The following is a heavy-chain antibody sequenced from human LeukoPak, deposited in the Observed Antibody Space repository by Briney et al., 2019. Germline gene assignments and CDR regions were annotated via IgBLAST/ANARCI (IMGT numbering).Heavy chain of an antibody. CDR1: GFTFSSYS. Sequence: PGGSLRLSCAASGFTFSSYSMNWVRQAPGKGLEWVSSISSSSSYIYYADSVKGRFTISRDNAKNSLYLQMNSLRAEDTAVYYCARDREMATIVVLDYWGQGTLVTVSS. CDR3: ARDREMATIVVLDY. J-gene: IGHJ4*02. V-gene: IGHV3-21*01. D-gene: IGHD5-24*01. CDR2: ISSSSSYI.